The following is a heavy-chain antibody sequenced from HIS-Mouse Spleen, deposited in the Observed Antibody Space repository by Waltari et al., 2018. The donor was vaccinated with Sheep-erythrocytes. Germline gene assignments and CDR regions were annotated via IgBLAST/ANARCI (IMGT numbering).Heavy chain of an antibody. V-gene: IGHV5-51*01. J-gene: IGHJ4*02. Sequence: EVQLVQSGAEVNTPGESLKLSCKGSGYSFTRYWIGWVRQLPGKGLEWVGVIYPGEPGTSYSPSMQGQVTISAHKSSRPAYLQGGILKASGTAMYYCAGLYYVEIVATTLFDYGGQGTLVTVAS. D-gene: IGHD5-12*01. CDR1: GYSFTRYW. CDR3: AGLYYVEIVATTLFDY. CDR2: IYPGEPGT.